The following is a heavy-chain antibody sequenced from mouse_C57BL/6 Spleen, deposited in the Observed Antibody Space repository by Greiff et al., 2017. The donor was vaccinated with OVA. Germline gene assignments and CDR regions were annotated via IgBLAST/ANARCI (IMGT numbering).Heavy chain of an antibody. CDR2: ISSGGSYT. V-gene: IGHV5-6*01. J-gene: IGHJ3*01. D-gene: IGHD2-4*01. CDR1: GFTFSSYG. Sequence: EVMLVESGGDLVKPGGSLKLSCAASGFTFSSYGMSWVRQTPDKRLEWVATISSGGSYTYYPDSVKGRFTISRDNAKNTLYLQMSSLKSEDTAMYYCAGHGGDYDAFAYWGQGTLVTVSA. CDR3: AGHGGDYDAFAY.